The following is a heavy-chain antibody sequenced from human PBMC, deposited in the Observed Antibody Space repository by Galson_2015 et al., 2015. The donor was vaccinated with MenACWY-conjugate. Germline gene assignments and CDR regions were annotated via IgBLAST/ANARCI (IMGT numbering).Heavy chain of an antibody. V-gene: IGHV1-18*01. J-gene: IGHJ4*02. CDR1: GYTFTSYG. CDR3: ARESGDYYGSGSLDY. D-gene: IGHD3-10*01. CDR2: ISAYNGNT. Sequence: SVKVSCKASGYTFTSYGISWVRQAPGQGLEWMGWISAYNGNTNYAQKLQGRVTMTTDTSTSTAYMELRSLRSDDTAVYYCARESGDYYGSGSLDYWGQGTLVTVSS.